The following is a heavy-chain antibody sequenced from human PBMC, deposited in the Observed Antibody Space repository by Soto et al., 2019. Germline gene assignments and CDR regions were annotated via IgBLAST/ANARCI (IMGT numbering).Heavy chain of an antibody. Sequence: QVQLVQSGAEVKKPGASVNVSCKASGYSFTRHAMHWVRQAPGERPEWMGWVNTVNGNTKYSQKLQGRVTITKDTSATTSYMELSSLRSEDSAVYYCARDFNDDQPSRICDYWGQVTLVTVSS. CDR1: GYSFTRHA. J-gene: IGHJ4*02. V-gene: IGHV1-3*04. D-gene: IGHD1-1*01. CDR3: ARDFNDDQPSRICDY. CDR2: VNTVNGNT.